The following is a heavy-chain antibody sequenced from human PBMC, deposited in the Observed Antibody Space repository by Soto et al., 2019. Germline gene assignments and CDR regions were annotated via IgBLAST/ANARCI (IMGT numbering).Heavy chain of an antibody. CDR1: GFTFSNAW. V-gene: IGHV3-15*01. CDR2: IKSKTDGRTT. Sequence: AGGSLRLSCAASGFTFSNAWMSWVRQAPGKGLEWVGRIKSKTDGRTTDYAAHVKGRFTISRDDSKNTLYLQMNSLKTEDTAVYYCTTDPYYDFWSGYYRPDAFDIWGQGTMVTVSS. D-gene: IGHD3-3*01. J-gene: IGHJ3*02. CDR3: TTDPYYDFWSGYYRPDAFDI.